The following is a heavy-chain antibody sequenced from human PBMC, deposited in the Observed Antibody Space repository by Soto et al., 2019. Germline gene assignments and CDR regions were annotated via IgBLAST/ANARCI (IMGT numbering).Heavy chain of an antibody. Sequence: GXSVKVSCKPSGDTFSTYAINWVRQAPGQGLEWMGGIIPIFGTANYAQKFQGRVTITADESTSTAYMEVSSLRSEDTAVYYCAREYVSVASAGQFYFDSWGQGTLVTASS. CDR2: IIPIFGTA. V-gene: IGHV1-69*13. CDR3: AREYVSVASAGQFYFDS. CDR1: GDTFSTYA. D-gene: IGHD6-13*01. J-gene: IGHJ4*02.